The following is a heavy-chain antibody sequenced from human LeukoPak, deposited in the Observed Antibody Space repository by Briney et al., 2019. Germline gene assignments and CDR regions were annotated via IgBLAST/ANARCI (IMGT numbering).Heavy chain of an antibody. CDR1: GYTFTSYA. J-gene: IGHJ4*02. Sequence: ASVKVSCKASGYTFTSYAMHWVRQAPGQRLGWMGWINAGNGNTKYSQKFQGRVTITRDTSASTAYMELSSLRSEDTAVYYCASASSSWYNSPDYWGQGTLVTVSS. D-gene: IGHD6-13*01. V-gene: IGHV1-3*01. CDR2: INAGNGNT. CDR3: ASASSSWYNSPDY.